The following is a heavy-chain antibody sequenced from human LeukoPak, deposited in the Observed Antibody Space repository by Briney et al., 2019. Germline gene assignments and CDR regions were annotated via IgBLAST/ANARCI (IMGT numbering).Heavy chain of an antibody. CDR3: ARARFSSRNRDGYFDS. J-gene: IGHJ4*02. CDR1: GYTFTGYY. CDR2: INPNSGGT. D-gene: IGHD6-13*01. Sequence: ASVKVSCKASGYTFTGYYMHWVRQAPGQGLEWMGWINPNSGGTNYAQKFQGRVTMTTDTSTATAYMELRSLRSDDTAVYYCARARFSSRNRDGYFDSWGQGTLVTVSS. V-gene: IGHV1-2*02.